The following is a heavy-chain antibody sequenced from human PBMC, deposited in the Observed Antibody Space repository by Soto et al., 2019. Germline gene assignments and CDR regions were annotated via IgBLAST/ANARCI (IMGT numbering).Heavy chain of an antibody. V-gene: IGHV3-9*01. CDR3: AKDKTPFYDILTGPSSP. CDR1: GFTFDDYA. CDR2: ISWNSGSI. J-gene: IGHJ5*02. D-gene: IGHD3-9*01. Sequence: GGSLRLSCAASGFTFDDYAMHWVRLAPGKGLEWVSGISWNSGSIGYADSVKGRVTISRENAKNSLYLQMNSLRAEDTALYYCAKDKTPFYDILTGPSSPWGQGTLVTVSS.